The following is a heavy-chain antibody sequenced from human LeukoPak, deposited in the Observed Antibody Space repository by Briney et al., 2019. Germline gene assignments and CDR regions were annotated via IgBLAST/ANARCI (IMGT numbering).Heavy chain of an antibody. D-gene: IGHD3-9*01. CDR1: GGSMSSYY. CDR3: ARVTGPHAFDI. V-gene: IGHV4-59*01. J-gene: IGHJ3*02. CDR2: IYYSGST. Sequence: SETLSLTCTVPGGSMSSYYWSWIRQSPGKGLEWIGHIYYSGSTNYNPSLKSRVTISVDTSKNQFSLRLSSVTAADTAVYYCARVTGPHAFDIWGQGTLVTVSS.